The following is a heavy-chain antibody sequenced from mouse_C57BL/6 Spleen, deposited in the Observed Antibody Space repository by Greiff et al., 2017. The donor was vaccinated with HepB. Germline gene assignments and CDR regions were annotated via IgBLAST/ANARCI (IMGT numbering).Heavy chain of an antibody. CDR2: INPYNGDT. V-gene: IGHV1-20*01. D-gene: IGHD1-1*01. Sequence: EVQLKESGPELVKPGDSVKISCKASGYSFTGYFMNWVMQSHGKSLEWIGRINPYNGDTFYNQKFKGKATLTVDKSSSTAHMELRSLTSEDSAVYYCARAEGGYYGSRTYFDVWGTGTTVTVSS. J-gene: IGHJ1*03. CDR1: GYSFTGYF. CDR3: ARAEGGYYGSRTYFDV.